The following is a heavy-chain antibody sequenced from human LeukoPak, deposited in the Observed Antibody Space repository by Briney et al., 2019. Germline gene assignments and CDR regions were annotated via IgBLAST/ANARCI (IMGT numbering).Heavy chain of an antibody. CDR1: GFTFSSYS. Sequence: MTGGSLRLSCAASGFTFSSYSMNWVRQAPGKGLEWVASISSSGSYIYYADSVKGRFTISRDNAKNSLYLQMNSLRAGDTAVYYCARVEDFDYWGQGTLVTVSS. CDR3: ARVEDFDY. J-gene: IGHJ4*02. V-gene: IGHV3-21*01. CDR2: ISSSGSYI.